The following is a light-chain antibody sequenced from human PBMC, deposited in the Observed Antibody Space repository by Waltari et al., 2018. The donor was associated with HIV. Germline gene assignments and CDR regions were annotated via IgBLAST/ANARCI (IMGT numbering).Light chain of an antibody. J-gene: IGLJ3*02. CDR3: ISYRSTSSPV. CDR1: NFDIFGYNF. Sequence: QSALTQPASVSGSPGESITISCTGANFDIFGYNFVSWFQHHPGKAPKFIIYEVTNRPSGVSNRFSGAKSGNTASLTISGLQPEDEAEYFCISYRSTSSPVFGGGTKLTVL. V-gene: IGLV2-14*01. CDR2: EVT.